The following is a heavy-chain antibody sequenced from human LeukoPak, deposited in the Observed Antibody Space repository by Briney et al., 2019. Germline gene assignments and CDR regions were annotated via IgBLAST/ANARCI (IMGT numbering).Heavy chain of an antibody. Sequence: GGSLRLSCAASGLTLTGYWMHWVRQAPGKGLVWVSRVSGDESSTSYADSVKGRFTISRDDAKNTLYLQLNSLRVEDTAVYYCTTVDDFWGQGTLVTVSS. J-gene: IGHJ4*02. CDR3: TTVDDF. CDR2: VSGDESST. V-gene: IGHV3-74*01. D-gene: IGHD2-21*01. CDR1: GLTLTGYW.